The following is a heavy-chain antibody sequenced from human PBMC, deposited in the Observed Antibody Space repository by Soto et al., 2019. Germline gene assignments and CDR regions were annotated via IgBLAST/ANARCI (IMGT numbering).Heavy chain of an antibody. CDR2: IIPILGIA. Sequence: QVQLVQSGAEVKKPGSSVKVSCKASGGTFSSYTISWVRQAPGQGLEWMGRIIPILGIANYAQKFQGRVTITADKSTSRAYMELSSLRAEDTAVYYCARGPMGDAFDIWGQGKMVTVSS. CDR3: ARGPMGDAFDI. D-gene: IGHD1-26*01. V-gene: IGHV1-69*02. CDR1: GGTFSSYT. J-gene: IGHJ3*02.